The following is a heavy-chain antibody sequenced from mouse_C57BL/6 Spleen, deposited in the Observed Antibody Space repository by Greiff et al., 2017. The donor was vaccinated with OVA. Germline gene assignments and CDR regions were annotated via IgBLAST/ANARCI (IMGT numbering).Heavy chain of an antibody. Sequence: EVQLVESGEGLVKPGGSLKLSCAASGFTFSSYAMSWVRQTPEKRLEWVAYISSGGDYIYYADTVKGRFTISRDNARNTLYLQMSSLKSEDTAMDYCTRDGGGSSYEDYAMDYWGQGTSVTVSS. CDR1: GFTFSSYA. J-gene: IGHJ4*01. D-gene: IGHD1-1*01. V-gene: IGHV5-9-1*02. CDR3: TRDGGGSSYEDYAMDY. CDR2: ISSGGDYI.